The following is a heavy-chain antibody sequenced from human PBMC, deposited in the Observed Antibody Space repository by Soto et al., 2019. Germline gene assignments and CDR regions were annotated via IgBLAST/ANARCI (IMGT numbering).Heavy chain of an antibody. D-gene: IGHD3-22*01. J-gene: IGHJ4*02. Sequence: GGSLRLSCAASGFTFSSYWMSWVRQAPGKGLEWVANIKQEGSEKYYVDSVKGRFTITRDNAKNSLYLQMNSMRAEDTAVYYCARDLEYYDSSGAHDYWGQGTLVTVSS. V-gene: IGHV3-7*05. CDR1: GFTFSSYW. CDR3: ARDLEYYDSSGAHDY. CDR2: IKQEGSEK.